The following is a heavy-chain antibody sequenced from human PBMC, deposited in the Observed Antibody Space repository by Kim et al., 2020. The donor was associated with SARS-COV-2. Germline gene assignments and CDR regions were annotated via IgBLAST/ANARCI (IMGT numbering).Heavy chain of an antibody. J-gene: IGHJ4*02. V-gene: IGHV4-59*01. CDR3: ARDEVYGSGSYYKY. D-gene: IGHD3-10*01. Sequence: SETLSLTCTVSGGSISSYYWSWIRQPPGKGLEWIGYIYYSGSTNYNPSLKSRVTISVDTSKNQFSLKLSSVTAADTAVYYCARDEVYGSGSYYKYWGQGTLVTVSS. CDR2: IYYSGST. CDR1: GGSISSYY.